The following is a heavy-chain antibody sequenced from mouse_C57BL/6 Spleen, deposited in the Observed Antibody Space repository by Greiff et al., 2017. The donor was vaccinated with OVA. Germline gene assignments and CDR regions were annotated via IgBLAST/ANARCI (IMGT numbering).Heavy chain of an antibody. CDR3: ASYGYDGPYAMDY. CDR1: GYTFTSYW. Sequence: QVQLQQPGAELVKPGASVKLSCKASGYTFTSYWMHWVKQRPGQGLEWIGMIHPNSGSTNYNEKFKSKATLTVDKSSSTAYMQLSSLTSDDSAVYYCASYGYDGPYAMDYWGQGTSVTVSS. J-gene: IGHJ4*01. V-gene: IGHV1-64*01. CDR2: IHPNSGST. D-gene: IGHD2-2*01.